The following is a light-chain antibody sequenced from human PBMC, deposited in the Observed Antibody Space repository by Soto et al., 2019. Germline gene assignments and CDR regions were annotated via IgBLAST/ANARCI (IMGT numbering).Light chain of an antibody. CDR1: QSVTQNF. CDR2: GAS. J-gene: IGKJ4*01. V-gene: IGKV3-20*01. CDR3: QQFVSSPLT. Sequence: EIVLTQSPGTLSLSPGERATLSCRASQSVTQNFLAWYQQRPGQSPRLLIYGASNRAAGIPDRFSGSGSGTDFSLTISRLEPEDFAVYYCQQFVSSPLTFGGGTKVETK.